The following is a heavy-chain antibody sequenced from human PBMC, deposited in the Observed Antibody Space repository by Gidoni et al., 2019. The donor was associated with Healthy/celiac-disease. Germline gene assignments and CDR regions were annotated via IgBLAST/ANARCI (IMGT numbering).Heavy chain of an antibody. Sequence: EVQLVESGGGLIQPGGSLRLSCAASGFTVSSNYKSWVRQAPGKGLEWVSVIYSGGSTYYADSVKGRFTISRDNSKNTLYLQMNSLRAEDTAVYYCARTSYSPYYYYGMDVWGQGTTVTVSS. V-gene: IGHV3-53*01. CDR1: GFTVSSNY. CDR3: ARTSYSPYYYYGMDV. D-gene: IGHD2-21*01. J-gene: IGHJ6*02. CDR2: IYSGGST.